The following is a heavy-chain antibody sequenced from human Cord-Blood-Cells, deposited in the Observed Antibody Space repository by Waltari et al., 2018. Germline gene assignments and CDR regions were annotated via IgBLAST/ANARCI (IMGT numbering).Heavy chain of an antibody. CDR3: ASRTSIGVDY. J-gene: IGHJ4*02. CDR2: INHSGST. D-gene: IGHD3-10*01. CDR1: GGSFSGYY. Sequence: QVQLQQWGAGLLKPSETLSLTCAVYGGSFSGYYWSWIRQPPGKGLEWIGEINHSGSTNYNPSLKSRVTISVDTSKNQFSLKLSSVTAADTAVYYCASRTSIGVDYWGQGTLVTVSS. V-gene: IGHV4-34*01.